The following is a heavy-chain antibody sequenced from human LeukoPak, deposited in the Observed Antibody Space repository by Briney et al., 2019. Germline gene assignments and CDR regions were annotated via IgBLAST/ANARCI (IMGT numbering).Heavy chain of an antibody. J-gene: IGHJ4*02. Sequence: GGSLRLSCAASGFTFSSYSMNWVRQAPGKGLEWVSYISSSGSTIYYADSVKGRFTISRDNAKNSLYLQMNSLRAEDTAVYYCARVMVRGVSDYWGQGTLVTVSS. V-gene: IGHV3-48*04. CDR1: GFTFSSYS. CDR3: ARVMVRGVSDY. D-gene: IGHD3-10*01. CDR2: ISSSGSTI.